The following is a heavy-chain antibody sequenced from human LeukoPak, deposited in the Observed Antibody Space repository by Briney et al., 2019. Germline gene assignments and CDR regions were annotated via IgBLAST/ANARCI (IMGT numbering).Heavy chain of an antibody. J-gene: IGHJ6*03. CDR1: GVTFDDYG. Sequence: GGSLRLSCAASGVTFDDYGMSWVRQAPGKGLEWVSGINWNGGSSGYADSVKGRFTISRDNAKNSLYLQMNSLRVEDTAVYYCARGATTELGTVYMDVWGKGTTVTISS. D-gene: IGHD4-17*01. CDR2: INWNGGSS. V-gene: IGHV3-20*04. CDR3: ARGATTELGTVYMDV.